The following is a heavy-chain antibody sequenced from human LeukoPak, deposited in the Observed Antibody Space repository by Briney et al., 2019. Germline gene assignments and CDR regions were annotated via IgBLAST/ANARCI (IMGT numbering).Heavy chain of an antibody. CDR1: GFTFSSYG. J-gene: IGHJ4*02. V-gene: IGHV3-30*18. CDR3: AKNLRYFDWCIDY. CDR2: ISYDGSNK. Sequence: GRSLRLSCAASGFTFSSYGMHWVRQAPGKGLGWVAVISYDGSNKYYADSVKGRFTISRDNSKNTLYLQMNSLRAEDTAVYYCAKNLRYFDWCIDYWGQGTLVTVSS. D-gene: IGHD3-9*01.